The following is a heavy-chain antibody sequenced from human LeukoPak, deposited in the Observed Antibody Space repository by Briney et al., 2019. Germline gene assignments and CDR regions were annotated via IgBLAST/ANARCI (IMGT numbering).Heavy chain of an antibody. CDR1: GYTFTSYY. D-gene: IGHD4-23*01. Sequence: VASVKVSCKASGYTFTSYYMHWVRQAPGQGLEWMGIINPSGGSTSYAQKLQGRVTMTTDTSTSTAYMELRSLRSDDTAVYYCARDGPVVTENFDYWGQGTLVTVSS. J-gene: IGHJ4*02. V-gene: IGHV1-46*01. CDR2: INPSGGST. CDR3: ARDGPVVTENFDY.